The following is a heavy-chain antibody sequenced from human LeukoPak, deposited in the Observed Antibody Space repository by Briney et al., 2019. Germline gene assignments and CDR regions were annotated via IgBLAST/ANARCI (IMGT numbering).Heavy chain of an antibody. V-gene: IGHV4-34*01. CDR1: GGSFSGYY. CDR3: ARLTRGRVTFFYYMDV. D-gene: IGHD3-3*01. J-gene: IGHJ6*03. CDR2: INHSGST. Sequence: SETLSLTCAVYGGSFSGYYWSWIRQPPGKGLEWIGEINHSGSTNYNPSLKSRVTISVDTSKNQFSLKLSSVTAADTAVYYCARLTRGRVTFFYYMDVWGKGTTVTVSS.